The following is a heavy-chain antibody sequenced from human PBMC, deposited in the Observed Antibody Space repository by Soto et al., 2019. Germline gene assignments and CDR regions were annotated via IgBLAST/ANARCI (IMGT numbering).Heavy chain of an antibody. V-gene: IGHV1-18*01. Sequence: QVQLVQSGGEVKKPGASVKVACKAYGYTFTNYGVTWVRLARGQGLEWMGWIKGYNGNTNYAQNLQGRVTMSTDTSTSTGYMELRGLRSDDTAVYYCARTTTSIAARRWFDPWGQGTLVTVSS. CDR2: IKGYNGNT. CDR1: GYTFTNYG. D-gene: IGHD6-6*01. J-gene: IGHJ5*02. CDR3: ARTTTSIAARRWFDP.